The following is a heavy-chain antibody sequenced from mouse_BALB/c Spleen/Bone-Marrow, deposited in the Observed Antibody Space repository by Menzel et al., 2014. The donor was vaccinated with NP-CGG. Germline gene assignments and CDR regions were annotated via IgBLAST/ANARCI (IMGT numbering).Heavy chain of an antibody. J-gene: IGHJ2*01. CDR3: ARAPQLLYYFDY. CDR1: GLTLSTYA. Sequence: EVQRVESGGGLVKPGGSLKLSCAASGLTLSTYAMSWVRQTPEKRLEWVASISNGGSTYYQDSVKGRFTISRDNARNILYLQMSSLRSEDTAMYYCARAPQLLYYFDYWGQGTTLTVPS. D-gene: IGHD4-1*02. CDR2: ISNGGST. V-gene: IGHV5-6-5*01.